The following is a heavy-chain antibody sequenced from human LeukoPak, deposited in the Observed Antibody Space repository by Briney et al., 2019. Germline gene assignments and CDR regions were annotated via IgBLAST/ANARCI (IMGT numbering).Heavy chain of an antibody. CDR3: AKDTGPLYSSSWIYYYYYGMDV. Sequence: QPGRSLRLSCAASGFTFDDYAMPWVRQAPGKGLEWVSGISWNSGSIGYADSVKGRFTISRDNAKNSLYLQMNSLRAEDTALYYCAKDTGPLYSSSWIYYYYYGMDVWGQGTTVTVSS. CDR1: GFTFDDYA. CDR2: ISWNSGSI. J-gene: IGHJ6*02. V-gene: IGHV3-9*01. D-gene: IGHD6-13*01.